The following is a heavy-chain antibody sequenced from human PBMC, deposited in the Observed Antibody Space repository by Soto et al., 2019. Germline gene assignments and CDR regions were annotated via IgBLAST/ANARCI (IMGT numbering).Heavy chain of an antibody. CDR3: ARENSSGWYGYWFDP. CDR2: IYTSGST. D-gene: IGHD6-19*01. V-gene: IGHV4-4*07. J-gene: IGHJ5*02. CDR1: CGSIRSYY. Sequence: SETLSLTFTVSCGSIRSYYWSWIRQPSGKGLEWIGRIYTSGSTNYNPSLKSRVTISVDTSKKQFSLKLSSVTAADTAVYYCARENSSGWYGYWFDPWGQGTLVTVS.